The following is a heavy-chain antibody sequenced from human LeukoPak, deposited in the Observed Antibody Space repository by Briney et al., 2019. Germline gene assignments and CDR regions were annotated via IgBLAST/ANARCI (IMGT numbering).Heavy chain of an antibody. J-gene: IGHJ3*02. CDR3: ARVRLSGTYLDAFDI. D-gene: IGHD1-26*01. CDR1: GGSVSSDY. CDR2: IYYSGST. Sequence: KPSESLSLACTVSGGSVSSDYWGWIRQPPGKGLGWIGYIYYSGSTNNNPSLKSRVTISVDTSKNQFSLKLNSITTADTAVYYCARVRLSGTYLDAFDIWGQGTMVTVSS. V-gene: IGHV4-59*02.